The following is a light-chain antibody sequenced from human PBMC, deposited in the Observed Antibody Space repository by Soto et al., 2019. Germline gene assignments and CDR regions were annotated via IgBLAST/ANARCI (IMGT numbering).Light chain of an antibody. V-gene: IGKV3-15*01. J-gene: IGKJ5*01. CDR3: QQYNNWPPIT. Sequence: EIVMTQSPATLSVSPGERATLSCRASQSVSSNLAWYQQKPGQAPRLLIYGASTRATGIPARFSGSGSGTDFTLTLSSLLSEDFAVYYCQQYNNWPPITFGQGTRLEIK. CDR1: QSVSSN. CDR2: GAS.